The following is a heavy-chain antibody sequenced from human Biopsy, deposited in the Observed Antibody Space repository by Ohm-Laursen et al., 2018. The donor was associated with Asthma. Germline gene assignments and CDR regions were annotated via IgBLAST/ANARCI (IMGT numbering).Heavy chain of an antibody. J-gene: IGHJ4*02. CDR3: ARDVMEWYLPAFDF. V-gene: IGHV3-30-3*01. CDR1: GFTFRSYA. Sequence: SLRLSCSASGFTFRSYAMRWVRQAPGKGLEWVAVGGSYYDGGLKYCADSVNGRFTVSRDDSKNTLYLQMNSLRPDDTAVYYCARDVMEWYLPAFDFWGQGTLVTVSS. CDR2: GGSYYDGGLK. D-gene: IGHD3-3*01.